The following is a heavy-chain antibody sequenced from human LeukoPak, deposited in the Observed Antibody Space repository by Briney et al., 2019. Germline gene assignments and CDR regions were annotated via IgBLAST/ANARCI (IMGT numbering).Heavy chain of an antibody. Sequence: GASVKVSCKASGYTFTSYDINWVRQASGQGLEWMGWMNPNSGNTGYAQKFQGRVTITRNTSISTAYMELSSLRSEDTAVYYCARGLRYWSGGSCYFCPPYYYYMDVWGKGTTVTISS. D-gene: IGHD2-15*01. CDR1: GYTFTSYD. V-gene: IGHV1-8*03. J-gene: IGHJ6*03. CDR2: MNPNSGNT. CDR3: ARGLRYWSGGSCYFCPPYYYYMDV.